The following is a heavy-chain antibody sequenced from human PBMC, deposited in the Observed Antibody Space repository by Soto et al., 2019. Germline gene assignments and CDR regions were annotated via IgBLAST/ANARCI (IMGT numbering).Heavy chain of an antibody. J-gene: IGHJ5*02. V-gene: IGHV4-59*01. D-gene: IGHD2-15*01. CDR1: GASISTYY. CDR3: ARDLKEYCSDGKCNWFDP. Sequence: PSETLCLTCTVSGASISTYYWSWIRQPPGKGLEWIGYISYSGSTNYNPSLKSRVTISFDASKNQISLQMRSATAADAAVYYCARDLKEYCSDGKCNWFDPWGQGTLVT. CDR2: ISYSGST.